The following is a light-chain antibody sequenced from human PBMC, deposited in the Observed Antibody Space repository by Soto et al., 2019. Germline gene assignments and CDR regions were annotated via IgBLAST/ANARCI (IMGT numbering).Light chain of an antibody. CDR3: LQDYNYPYT. J-gene: IGKJ2*01. Sequence: AIQMTQSPSSLSVSVGDRVTITCRASQDIRNDLGWYQQKPGKAPKLLIYGTSNLQSGVPSRFSGSGSGTEFTLTISSLQPEDFATYYFLQDYNYPYTFGQGTKLEIK. V-gene: IGKV1-6*01. CDR1: QDIRND. CDR2: GTS.